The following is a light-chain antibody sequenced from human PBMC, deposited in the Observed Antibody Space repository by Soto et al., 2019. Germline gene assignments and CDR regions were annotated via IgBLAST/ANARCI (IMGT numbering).Light chain of an antibody. CDR3: TSYTSSSTLV. Sequence: QSVLTQPPSASGSLGQSVTISCTGTSSDIGSYDYVSRYQQHPGRAPKLIIFEVNKRPSGVPDRFSGSKSGNTASLIVSGLQPDDEAEYHCTSYTSSSTLVFGTGTKVTVL. V-gene: IGLV2-8*01. CDR2: EVN. CDR1: SSDIGSYDY. J-gene: IGLJ1*01.